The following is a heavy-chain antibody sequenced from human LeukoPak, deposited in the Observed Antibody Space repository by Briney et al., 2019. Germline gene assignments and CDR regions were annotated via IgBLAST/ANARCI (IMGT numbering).Heavy chain of an antibody. CDR1: GGSFSGYY. J-gene: IGHJ4*02. Sequence: PSETLSLTCAVYGGSFSGYYWSWIRQPPGKGLEWIGEINHSGSTNYNPSLKSRVTISVDTSKNQFSLKLSSVTAADTAVYYCARAPYSSSFFDYWGQGTLVTASS. V-gene: IGHV4-34*01. CDR2: INHSGST. CDR3: ARAPYSSSFFDY. D-gene: IGHD6-13*01.